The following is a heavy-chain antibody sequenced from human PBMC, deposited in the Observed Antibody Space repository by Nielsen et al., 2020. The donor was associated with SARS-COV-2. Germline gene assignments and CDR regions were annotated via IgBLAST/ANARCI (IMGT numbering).Heavy chain of an antibody. V-gene: IGHV1-18*04. J-gene: IGHJ4*02. CDR1: GYTFTNYG. CDR2: ISGYNGDT. Sequence: ASVKVSCKASGYTFTNYGISWVRQAPGQGLEWMGWISGYNGDTNYAQKFQGRVTMTIDTSTNTAYLELSSLRSEDTAVYYCARHDYGGNSPIDSWGQGTLVTVSS. CDR3: ARHDYGGNSPIDS. D-gene: IGHD4-23*01.